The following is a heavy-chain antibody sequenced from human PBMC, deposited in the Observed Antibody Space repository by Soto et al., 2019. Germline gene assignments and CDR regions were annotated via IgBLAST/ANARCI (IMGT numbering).Heavy chain of an antibody. Sequence: PSETLSLTCTVSGGSISSNYWTWIRQPPGKGLEWIGYVYNSGSTNYNPSLKSRVTISEDTSKSQFSLKVNSMTAADTAVYYCARYRREEVAGYTIDNWGQGILVTVSP. CDR2: VYNSGST. V-gene: IGHV4-59*01. CDR3: ARYRREEVAGYTIDN. CDR1: GGSISSNY. D-gene: IGHD2-15*01. J-gene: IGHJ4*02.